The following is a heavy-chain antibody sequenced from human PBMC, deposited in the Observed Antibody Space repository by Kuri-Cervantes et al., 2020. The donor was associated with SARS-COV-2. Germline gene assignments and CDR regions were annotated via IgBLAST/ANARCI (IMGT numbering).Heavy chain of an antibody. V-gene: IGHV4-38-2*01. Sequence: SETLSLTCAVSGYSISSGYYWGWIRQPPGKGLEWIGSTYYSGSTYYNPSLKSRVTISVDTSKNQFSLKLSSVTAADTAVYYCARHYYGSGSYYNWGSFDYWGQGTLVTVSS. D-gene: IGHD3-10*01. J-gene: IGHJ4*02. CDR2: TYYSGST. CDR3: ARHYYGSGSYYNWGSFDY. CDR1: GYSISSGYY.